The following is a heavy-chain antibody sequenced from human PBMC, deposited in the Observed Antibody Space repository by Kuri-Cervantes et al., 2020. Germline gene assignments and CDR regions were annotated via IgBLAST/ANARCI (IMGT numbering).Heavy chain of an antibody. J-gene: IGHJ4*02. CDR1: GCTFTGYY. CDR3: ARDHSSSSGFDY. D-gene: IGHD6-6*01. CDR2: INPNSGGT. Sequence: ASVKVSCKASGCTFTGYYMHWVRQAPGQGLEWMGWINPNSGGTNYAQKFQGRVTMTRDTSISTAYMELSSLRSEDTAVYYCARDHSSSSGFDYWGQGTLVTVSS. V-gene: IGHV1-2*02.